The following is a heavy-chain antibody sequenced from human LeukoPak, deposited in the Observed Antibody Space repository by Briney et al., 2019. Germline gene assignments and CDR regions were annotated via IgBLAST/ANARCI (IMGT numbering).Heavy chain of an antibody. CDR1: GGTFSSYA. D-gene: IGHD6-13*01. J-gene: IGHJ6*02. CDR3: ARPALVPSYYYGMDV. CDR2: IIPIFGTA. V-gene: IGHV1-69*13. Sequence: SVKVSCKASGGTFSSYAISWVRQVPGQGLEWMGGIIPIFGTANYAQKFQGRVTITADESTSTAYMELSSLRSEDTAVYYCARPALVPSYYYGMDVWGQGTTVTVSS.